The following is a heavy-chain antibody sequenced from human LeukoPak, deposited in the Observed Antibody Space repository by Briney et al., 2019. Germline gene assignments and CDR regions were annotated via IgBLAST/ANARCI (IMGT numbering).Heavy chain of an antibody. CDR2: IYNSGST. J-gene: IGHJ4*02. Sequence: SETLSLTCTVSGGSISSSSYYWGWIRQAPGKGLEWIGSIYNSGSTYYNPSLKSRITVSVDTSNNQFSLKLSAVTAADTAVYYCARRRLWFGELPIDYWGQGTLVTVSS. CDR3: ARRRLWFGELPIDY. D-gene: IGHD3-10*01. CDR1: GGSISSSSYY. V-gene: IGHV4-39*07.